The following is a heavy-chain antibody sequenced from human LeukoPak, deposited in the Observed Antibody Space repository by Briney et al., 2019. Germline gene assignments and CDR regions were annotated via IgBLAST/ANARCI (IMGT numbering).Heavy chain of an antibody. CDR1: GGSISSYY. CDR2: IYYSGST. D-gene: IGHD2-8*01. V-gene: IGHV4-59*01. CDR3: ARGGYCPNCVCHVPDY. Sequence: PSETLSLTCTVSGGSISSYYWSWIRQPPGKGLEWIGYIYYSGSTNYTRSLKSRVAISVDTSKNQFYLKLSSVTAADAAVYDCARGGYCPNCVCHVPDYWGQGTLVTVSS. J-gene: IGHJ4*02.